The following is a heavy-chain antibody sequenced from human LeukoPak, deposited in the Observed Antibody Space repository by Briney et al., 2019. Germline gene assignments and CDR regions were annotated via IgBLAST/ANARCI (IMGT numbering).Heavy chain of an antibody. CDR1: GYTFTSYA. J-gene: IGHJ6*03. V-gene: IGHV7-4-1*02. CDR2: INTNTGDP. D-gene: IGHD3-16*01. CDR3: ARVLTGGYYYYMDV. Sequence: VASVKVSCKASGYTFTSYAMNWVRQAPGQGLEWMGWINTNTGDPTYAQGFTGRFVFSLDTSVSTAYLQISSLKAEDTAVYYCARVLTGGYYYYMDVWGKGTTVTVSS.